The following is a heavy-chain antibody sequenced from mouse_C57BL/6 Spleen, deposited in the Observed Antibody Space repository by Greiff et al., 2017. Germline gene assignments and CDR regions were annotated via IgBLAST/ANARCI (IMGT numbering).Heavy chain of an antibody. V-gene: IGHV1-81*01. Sequence: VQLQESGAELARPGASVKLSCKASGYTFTSYGISWVKQRTGQGLEWIGEIYPRSGNTYYNEKFKGKATLTAAKSSSTAYMELRSLTSEDSAVYFCARDLMVTTTRNYWGQGTTLTVSS. CDR1: GYTFTSYG. J-gene: IGHJ2*01. CDR2: IYPRSGNT. D-gene: IGHD2-2*01. CDR3: ARDLMVTTTRNY.